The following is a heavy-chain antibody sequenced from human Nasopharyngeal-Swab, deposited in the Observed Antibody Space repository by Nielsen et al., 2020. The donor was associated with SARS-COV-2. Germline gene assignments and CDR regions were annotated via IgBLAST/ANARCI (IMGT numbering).Heavy chain of an antibody. CDR3: ARGAYGGYLFRYYFDY. D-gene: IGHD4-23*01. CDR1: GGSFSGYY. V-gene: IGHV4-34*01. J-gene: IGHJ4*02. CDR2: INHSGST. Sequence: SETLSLTCAVYGGSFSGYYWSWIRQPPGKGLEWIGEINHSGSTYYNPSLKSRVTISVDTSKNQFSLKLSSVTAADTAVYYCARGAYGGYLFRYYFDYWGQGTLVTVSS.